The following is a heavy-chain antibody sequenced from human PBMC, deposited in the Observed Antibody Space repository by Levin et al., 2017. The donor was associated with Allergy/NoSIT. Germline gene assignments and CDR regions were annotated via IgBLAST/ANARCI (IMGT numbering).Heavy chain of an antibody. CDR2: ISWDGGST. Sequence: SCAASGFTFDDYTMHWVRQAPGKGLEWVSLISWDGGSTYYADSVKGRFTISRDNSKNSLYLQMNSLRTEDTALYYCAKDLGGSSWPDYWGQGTLVTVSS. J-gene: IGHJ4*02. CDR1: GFTFDDYT. CDR3: AKDLGGSSWPDY. D-gene: IGHD6-13*01. V-gene: IGHV3-43*01.